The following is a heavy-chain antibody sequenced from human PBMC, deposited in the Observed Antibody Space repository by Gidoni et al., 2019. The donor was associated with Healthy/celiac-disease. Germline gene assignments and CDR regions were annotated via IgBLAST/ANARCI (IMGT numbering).Heavy chain of an antibody. CDR2: IGGSGGST. CDR1: GFTFSSYA. CDR3: AKAYYDYVWGSIPFDY. J-gene: IGHJ4*02. V-gene: IGHV3-23*01. D-gene: IGHD3-16*01. Sequence: EVQLLESGGGLVQPGGSLRLSCAASGFTFSSYAMSWVRQAPGKGLEWVSAIGGSGGSTYYADSVKGRFTISSDNSKNTLYLQMNSLRAEDTAVYYCAKAYYDYVWGSIPFDYWGQGTLVTVSS.